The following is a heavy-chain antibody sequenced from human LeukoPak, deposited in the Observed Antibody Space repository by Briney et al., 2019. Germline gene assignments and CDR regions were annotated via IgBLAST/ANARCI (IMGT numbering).Heavy chain of an antibody. Sequence: GRSLRLSCAASGFSFSGFGVHRVRQAPGKGLEWVAGTSHDGSYKYYADSVKGRFTISRDNSKNTLYLQANSLRAEDTAVYYCAKDRLGYCSSTSCYSIDSWGQGTLVTVSS. D-gene: IGHD2-2*02. V-gene: IGHV3-30*18. CDR2: TSHDGSYK. CDR3: AKDRLGYCSSTSCYSIDS. J-gene: IGHJ4*02. CDR1: GFSFSGFG.